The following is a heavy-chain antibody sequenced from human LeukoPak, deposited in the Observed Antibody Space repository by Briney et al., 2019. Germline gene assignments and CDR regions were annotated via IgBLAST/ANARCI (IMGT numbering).Heavy chain of an antibody. Sequence: PSQTLSLTCAVSGGSISSGGYSWSWIRQPPGKGLEWIGYIYHSGSTYYNPSLKSRVTISVDRSKNQFSLKLSSVTAADTAVYYCARARWFGELYFHYWGQGTLVTVSS. J-gene: IGHJ4*02. V-gene: IGHV4-30-2*01. CDR2: IYHSGST. CDR3: ARARWFGELYFHY. D-gene: IGHD3-10*01. CDR1: GGSISSGGYS.